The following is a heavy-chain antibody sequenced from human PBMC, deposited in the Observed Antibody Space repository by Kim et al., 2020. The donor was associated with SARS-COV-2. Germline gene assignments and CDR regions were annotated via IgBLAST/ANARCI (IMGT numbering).Heavy chain of an antibody. CDR2: ISYDGSNK. CDR1: GFTFSSYA. CDR3: ARDPFRIFGVVIFDY. V-gene: IGHV3-30-3*01. D-gene: IGHD3-3*01. Sequence: GGSLRLSCAASGFTFSSYAMHWVRQAPGKGLEWVAVISYDGSNKYYADSVKGRFTISRDNSKNTLYLQMNSLRAEDTAVYYCARDPFRIFGVVIFDYWG. J-gene: IGHJ4*01.